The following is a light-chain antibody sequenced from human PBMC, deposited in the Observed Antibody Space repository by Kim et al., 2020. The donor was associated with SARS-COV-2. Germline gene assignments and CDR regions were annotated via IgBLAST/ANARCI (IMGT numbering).Light chain of an antibody. V-gene: IGKV3-20*01. J-gene: IGKJ4*01. CDR3: QHTET. CDR2: GAS. CDR1: LGVSGSY. Sequence: TLSLSPGVGATLSCRASLGVSGSYLTWYQQKPGQAPKLLIYGASSRATGIPDRFSGSGSGTDFTLTISRLEPEDFAVYYCQHTETFGGGTKVDIK.